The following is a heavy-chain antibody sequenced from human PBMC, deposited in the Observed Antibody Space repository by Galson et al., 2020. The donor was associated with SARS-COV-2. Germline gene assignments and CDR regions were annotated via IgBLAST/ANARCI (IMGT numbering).Heavy chain of an antibody. V-gene: IGHV1-18*04. CDR2: ISAYNGNT. D-gene: IGHD3-22*01. CDR1: GYTFTSYG. J-gene: IGHJ4*02. CDR3: ARVVVRYYYDSSGPLDLFDY. Sequence: ASVKVSCKASGYTFTSYGISWVRQAPGQGLEWMGWISAYNGNTNYAQKLQGRVTMTTDTSTSTAYMELRSLRSDDTAVYYCARVVVRYYYDSSGPLDLFDYWGQGTLVTVSS.